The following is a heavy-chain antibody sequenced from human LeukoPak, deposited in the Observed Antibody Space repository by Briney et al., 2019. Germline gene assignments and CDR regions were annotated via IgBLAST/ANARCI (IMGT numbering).Heavy chain of an antibody. CDR3: ARHNKVEPTFDY. Sequence: SETLSLTCTVSGGSISSYCWSWIRQPPGQGLDLMGYILYSGTTNYNPSLQSRVSISVDTAKSQFSLKLSSLTAADTAVYYCARHNKVEPTFDYWGQGTLVTVSS. V-gene: IGHV4-59*08. CDR1: GGSISSYC. J-gene: IGHJ4*02. CDR2: ILYSGTT. D-gene: IGHD5-24*01.